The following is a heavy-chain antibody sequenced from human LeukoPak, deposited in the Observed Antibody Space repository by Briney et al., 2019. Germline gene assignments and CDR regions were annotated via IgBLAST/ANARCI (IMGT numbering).Heavy chain of an antibody. CDR2: ISAYNANT. V-gene: IGHV1-18*01. Sequence: ASVKVSCKASGYTFTSYDINWVRQAPGQGLEWMGWISAYNANTNYAQKLQGRVTMTTDTSTSTAYMELRRLRSDDTAVYYCARDRGYSYGHYYYYMDVWGKGTTVTVSS. CDR1: GYTFTSYD. J-gene: IGHJ6*03. CDR3: ARDRGYSYGHYYYYMDV. D-gene: IGHD5-18*01.